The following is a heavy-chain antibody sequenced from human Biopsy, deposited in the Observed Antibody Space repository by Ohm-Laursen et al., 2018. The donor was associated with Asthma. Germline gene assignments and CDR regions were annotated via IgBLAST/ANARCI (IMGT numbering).Heavy chain of an antibody. CDR1: GYTFINYA. CDR3: ARTYYDFLTGQVNDAFGI. Sequence: ASVKVSCKASGYTFINYAIHWVRQAPGQRLEWMGGINAGNGNTKYSQKFQGRVTITRDTSASTAYMDLSSLRSEDTAVYYCARTYYDFLTGQVNDAFGIWGQGTVVTVSS. D-gene: IGHD3-9*01. V-gene: IGHV1-3*01. J-gene: IGHJ3*02. CDR2: INAGNGNT.